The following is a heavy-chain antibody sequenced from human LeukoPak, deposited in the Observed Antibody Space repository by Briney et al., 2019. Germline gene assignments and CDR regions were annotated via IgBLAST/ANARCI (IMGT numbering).Heavy chain of an antibody. CDR3: AKVGGWPVFDN. D-gene: IGHD6-19*01. V-gene: IGHV3-23*01. J-gene: IGHJ4*02. Sequence: GGSLRLSCAASGFTFSSSAMSWVRQSPGKGLEWVSAIRANADSTYYADSVKGRFTISRDNSKNTLYLQMNSLRAEDTALYYCAKVGGWPVFDNWGQGTLVTVSS. CDR1: GFTFSSSA. CDR2: IRANADST.